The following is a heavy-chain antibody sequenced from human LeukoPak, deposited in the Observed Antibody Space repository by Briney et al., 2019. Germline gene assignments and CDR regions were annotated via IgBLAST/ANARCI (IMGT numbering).Heavy chain of an antibody. V-gene: IGHV1-46*01. J-gene: IGHJ4*02. CDR3: ARDHGSAYYRAPRH. CDR1: GHIFTNYY. Sequence: ASVKVSCKASGHIFTNYYMHWVRQAPGQGLEWMGTINPSGGSTTYAQKFQGRVTMTRDTSTSTVYMELSSLRSEDTAVYYCARDHGSAYYRAPRHWGQGTLVTVSS. CDR2: INPSGGST. D-gene: IGHD3-10*01.